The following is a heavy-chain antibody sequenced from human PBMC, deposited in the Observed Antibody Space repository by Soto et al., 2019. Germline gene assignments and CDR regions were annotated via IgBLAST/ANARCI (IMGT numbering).Heavy chain of an antibody. Sequence: PGGSLRLSCAASGFTFSSYAMHWVRQAPGKGLEWVAVISYDGSNKYYADSVKGRFTISRDNSKNTLYLQMSSLRAEDTAVYYCARDPYSSTSPYYYYYGMDVWGQGTTVTVSS. CDR3: ARDPYSSTSPYYYYYGMDV. CDR1: GFTFSSYA. J-gene: IGHJ6*02. D-gene: IGHD6-13*01. CDR2: ISYDGSNK. V-gene: IGHV3-30-3*01.